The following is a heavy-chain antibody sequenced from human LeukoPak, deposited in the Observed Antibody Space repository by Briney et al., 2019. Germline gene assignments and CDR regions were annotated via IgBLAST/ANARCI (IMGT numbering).Heavy chain of an antibody. CDR1: GFSFSSYG. CDR2: ISYDGINK. D-gene: IGHD5-24*01. V-gene: IGHV3-30*03. J-gene: IGHJ3*02. CDR3: VRDGRRWLQAGGAFDI. Sequence: PGGSLRLSCAASGFSFSSYGMHWVRQPPGKGLEWLAFISYDGINKYYADSVKGRFTISRDTYKNTLYLQMKSLSAEDTAVYYCVRDGRRWLQAGGAFDIWGQGTMVTVSS.